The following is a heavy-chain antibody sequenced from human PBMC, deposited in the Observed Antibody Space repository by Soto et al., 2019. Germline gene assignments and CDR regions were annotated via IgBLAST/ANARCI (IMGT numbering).Heavy chain of an antibody. D-gene: IGHD5-12*01. CDR2: IHYSGGT. CDR3: ARGARYSGYDPQDY. Sequence: QVQLQESGPGLVKPSQTLSLTCTVSGGYISSGGYYWSWIRQHPGKGLEWIGYIHYSGGTYSNPSLESRVTISLETTKNQFSLRLGSVTAADTAVYYCARGARYSGYDPQDYWGQGTLVTVSS. J-gene: IGHJ4*02. V-gene: IGHV4-31*03. CDR1: GGYISSGGYY.